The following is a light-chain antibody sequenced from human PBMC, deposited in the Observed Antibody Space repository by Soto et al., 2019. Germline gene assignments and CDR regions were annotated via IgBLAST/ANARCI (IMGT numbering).Light chain of an antibody. J-gene: IGKJ1*01. Sequence: TVLTQSPGTLSLSPGERATLSCMASQSVSNNYLAWYQQKPGQAPRLLIYGASNRATGIPDRFSGSGSGTDFTLTISRLEPEDFAVYYCQQCGSSPWTFGQGTKVDIK. V-gene: IGKV3-20*01. CDR2: GAS. CDR1: QSVSNNY. CDR3: QQCGSSPWT.